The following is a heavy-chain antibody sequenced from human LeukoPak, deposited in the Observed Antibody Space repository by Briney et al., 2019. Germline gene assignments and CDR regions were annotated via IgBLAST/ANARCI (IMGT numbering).Heavy chain of an antibody. V-gene: IGHV3-7*01. D-gene: IGHD4-11*01. CDR2: IKQDGGET. Sequence: GGSLRPSCAASGFPFSSYWMAWVRQAPGKGLEWVASIKQDGGETFYVDSVKGRFTISRDNAKNSLYLQMNSLRAEDTAVYYCTREDHSNYNYWGKGTTVTVSS. CDR3: TREDHSNYNY. J-gene: IGHJ6*04. CDR1: GFPFSSYW.